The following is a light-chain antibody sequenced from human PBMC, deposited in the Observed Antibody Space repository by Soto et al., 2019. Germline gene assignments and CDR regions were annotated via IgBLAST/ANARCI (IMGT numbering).Light chain of an antibody. CDR3: HQRRDRRST. CDR2: DVS. CDR1: QSVGTY. J-gene: IGKJ3*01. V-gene: IGKV3-11*01. Sequence: DIVLTQSPATLSLSPGERATLSCRASQSVGTYLAWYQQKPGQAPRLLIHDVSNRATGIPARFSGSGSGTDFTLTISSLEPEDFALYYCHQRRDRRSTFGPGTKVDIK.